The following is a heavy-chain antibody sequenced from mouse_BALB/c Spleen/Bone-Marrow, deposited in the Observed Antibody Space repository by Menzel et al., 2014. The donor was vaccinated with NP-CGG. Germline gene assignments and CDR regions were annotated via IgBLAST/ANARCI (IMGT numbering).Heavy chain of an antibody. D-gene: IGHD2-13*01. CDR3: ANICYGDYGWFSY. J-gene: IGHJ3*01. CDR2: IDTSYTYT. V-gene: IGHV1-69*01. CDR1: GYTFTDYW. Sequence: VQLQQSGAELVMPGASVKMSCKASGYTFTDYWIHWVKQRPGQGLEWIGAIDTSYTYTTYNQKFKGKATLTVDASSSTAYIQLSSLTSEDSAVYYCANICYGDYGWFSYWGQGTLVTVSA.